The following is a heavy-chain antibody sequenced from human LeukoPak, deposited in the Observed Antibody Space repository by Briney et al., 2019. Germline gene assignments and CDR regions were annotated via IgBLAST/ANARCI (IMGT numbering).Heavy chain of an antibody. V-gene: IGHV1-18*01. CDR1: GYTFTSYG. CDR3: ARDRPDRNYYYYGMDV. Sequence: ASVKVSCKASGYTFTSYGISWVRQAPGQGLEWMGWISAYNGNTNYAQKLQGRVTMTTDTSTSTAYMELRSLRSDDTAVYYCARDRPDRNYYYYGMDVWGQRTTVTVSS. D-gene: IGHD1-14*01. CDR2: ISAYNGNT. J-gene: IGHJ6*02.